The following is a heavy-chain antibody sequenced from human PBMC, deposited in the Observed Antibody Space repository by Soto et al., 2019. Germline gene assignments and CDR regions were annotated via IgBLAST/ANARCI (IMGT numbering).Heavy chain of an antibody. CDR3: AHSLRYSPNSPYSFDS. CDR2: IFWDDDK. V-gene: IGHV2-5*02. D-gene: IGHD3-9*01. CDR1: GFSLSTGGVS. J-gene: IGHJ4*02. Sequence: QITLKESGPTLVKPTQTLTLTCTFSGFSLSTGGVSVGWIRQPPGKALEWLALIFWDDDKRYSPSLKSRLTTPQEPSKNRVLLTMTHLDPVDTATYYCAHSLRYSPNSPYSFDSWGQGTLVTVSS.